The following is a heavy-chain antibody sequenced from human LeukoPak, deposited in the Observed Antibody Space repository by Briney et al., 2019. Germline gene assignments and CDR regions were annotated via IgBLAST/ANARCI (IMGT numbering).Heavy chain of an antibody. V-gene: IGHV4-34*01. J-gene: IGHJ5*02. Sequence: PSETLSLTCAVYGGSFSGYYWSWIRQPPGKGLEWIGEINHSGSTNYNPSLKSRVTISVDTSKNQFSLKLSSVTAADTAVYYCARDLGYSSSWYPNWFDPWGQGTLVTVSS. CDR3: ARDLGYSSSWYPNWFDP. CDR1: GGSFSGYY. CDR2: INHSGST. D-gene: IGHD6-13*01.